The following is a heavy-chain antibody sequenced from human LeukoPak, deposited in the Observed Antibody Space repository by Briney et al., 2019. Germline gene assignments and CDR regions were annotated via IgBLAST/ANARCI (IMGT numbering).Heavy chain of an antibody. CDR2: FYYSGST. J-gene: IGHJ4*02. Sequence: SETLSLTCTVSGGSISSSSYYWGWIRQPPGKGLEWIGTFYYSGSTYYNPSLKSRVTISVDTSKNQFSLKLSSVTAADTAVYYCASGATVVTMSFDYWGQGTLVTVSS. V-gene: IGHV4-39*07. CDR3: ASGATVVTMSFDY. CDR1: GGSISSSSYY. D-gene: IGHD4-23*01.